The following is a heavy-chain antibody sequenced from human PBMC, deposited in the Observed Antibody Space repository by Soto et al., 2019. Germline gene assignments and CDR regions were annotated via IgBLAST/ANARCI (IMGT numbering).Heavy chain of an antibody. J-gene: IGHJ3*02. V-gene: IGHV4-39*01. CDR3: ARFDLNDFSPLDAFDI. D-gene: IGHD2-21*02. CDR1: GGSISSSSYY. Sequence: QLQLQESGPGLVKPSETLSLTCTVSGGSISSSSYYWGWIRQPPGNGLEWIGSIYYSGSTYYNPSLNSRVTISVDTSKNQFSLKLSSVTAADTAVYYCARFDLNDFSPLDAFDIWGKGTMVTVSS. CDR2: IYYSGST.